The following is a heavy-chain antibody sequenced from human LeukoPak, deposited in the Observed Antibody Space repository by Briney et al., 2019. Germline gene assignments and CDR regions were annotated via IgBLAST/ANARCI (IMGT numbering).Heavy chain of an antibody. J-gene: IGHJ4*02. CDR2: ISSLSGTL. CDR1: GFTFSSYS. D-gene: IGHD3-22*01. V-gene: IGHV3-48*04. Sequence: GGSLRLSCAASGFTFSSYSMNWVRQAPGKGLEWVSYISSLSGTLDYADSVKGRFTISRDNAKKSLYLQMNSLRAEDTAVYYCARGRYDSRIFDYWGQGTLVTVSS. CDR3: ARGRYDSRIFDY.